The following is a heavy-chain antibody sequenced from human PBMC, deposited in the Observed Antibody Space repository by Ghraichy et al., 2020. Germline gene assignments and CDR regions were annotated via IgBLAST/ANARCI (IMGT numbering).Heavy chain of an antibody. CDR3: ARESARKAQQLVLGYYGMDV. CDR2: ISYDGSNK. V-gene: IGHV3-30-3*01. CDR1: GFTFSSYA. J-gene: IGHJ6*02. Sequence: GGSLRLSCAASGFTFSSYAMHWVRQAPGKGLEWVAVISYDGSNKYYADSVKGRFTISRDNSKNTLYLQMNSLRAEDTAVYYCARESARKAQQLVLGYYGMDVWGQGTTVTVSS. D-gene: IGHD6-13*01.